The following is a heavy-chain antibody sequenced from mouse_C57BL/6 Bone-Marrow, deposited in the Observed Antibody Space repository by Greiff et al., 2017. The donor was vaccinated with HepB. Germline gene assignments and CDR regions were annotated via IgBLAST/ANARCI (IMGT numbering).Heavy chain of an antibody. CDR1: GYTFTSYW. Sequence: VQLQQPGAELVKPGASVKMSCKASGYTFTSYWITWVKQRPGQGLEWIGDIYPGSGSTNYNEKFKSKATLTVDTSSSTAYMQLSSLTSEDSAVYYCARTVIATVVAACDWGNGTTLTVA. V-gene: IGHV1-55*01. J-gene: IGHJ2*01. D-gene: IGHD1-1*01. CDR3: ARTVIATVVAACD. CDR2: IYPGSGST.